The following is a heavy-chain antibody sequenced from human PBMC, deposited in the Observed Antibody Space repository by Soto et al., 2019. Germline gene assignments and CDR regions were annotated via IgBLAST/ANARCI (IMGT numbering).Heavy chain of an antibody. D-gene: IGHD6-13*01. J-gene: IGHJ4*02. CDR1: GFTFSSYG. CDR3: ASLSSSWYYFDY. Sequence: QVQLVESGGGVVQPGRSLRLSCAASGFTFSSYGMHWVRQAPGKGLEWVAVIWYDGSNKYYADSVKGRFTISRDNSKNTLYLQMNSLRAEDTAVYYCASLSSSWYYFDYWGQGALVTVSS. V-gene: IGHV3-33*01. CDR2: IWYDGSNK.